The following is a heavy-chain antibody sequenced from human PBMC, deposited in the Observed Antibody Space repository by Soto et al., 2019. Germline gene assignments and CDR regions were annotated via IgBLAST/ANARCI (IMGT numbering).Heavy chain of an antibody. CDR1: GFTFSSYA. CDR3: AKSSGWFHPFDY. V-gene: IGHV3-23*01. D-gene: IGHD6-19*01. J-gene: IGHJ4*02. CDR2: ISGSGGST. Sequence: EVQLLESGGGLVQPGGSLRLSCAASGFTFSSYALSWVRQAPGKGLEWVSVISGSGGSTYYADSVKGRFTISRDNSKNTLYPQMNSLRADDTAVYYCAKSSGWFHPFDYWGQGTLVTVSS.